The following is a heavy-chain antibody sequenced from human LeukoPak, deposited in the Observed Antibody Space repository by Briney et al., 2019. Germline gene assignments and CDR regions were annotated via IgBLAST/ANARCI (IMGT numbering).Heavy chain of an antibody. J-gene: IGHJ4*02. Sequence: GESLKISCKGSGYSFTSYWIGWVRQMPGKGLEWMGMIYPGDSDTRYSPSFQGQVTISADKSISTAYLQWSSLKASDTAMYYCARTDYYDSSGTPLFFYWGQGTLVTVSS. V-gene: IGHV5-51*01. CDR3: ARTDYYDSSGTPLFFY. CDR2: IYPGDSDT. CDR1: GYSFTSYW. D-gene: IGHD3-22*01.